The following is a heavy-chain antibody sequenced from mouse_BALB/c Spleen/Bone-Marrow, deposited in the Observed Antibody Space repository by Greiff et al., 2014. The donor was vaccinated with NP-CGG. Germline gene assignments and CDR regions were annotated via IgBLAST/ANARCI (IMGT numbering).Heavy chain of an antibody. J-gene: IGHJ4*01. CDR3: ASTTVVARYAMDY. CDR1: GYSITSGYI. CDR2: IHYSGST. D-gene: IGHD1-1*01. V-gene: IGHV3-1*02. Sequence: EVKLVQSGPDLVKPSQSLSLSCTVTGYSITSGYIWHWIRQFPGNKLGWMGYIHYSGSTNYNPYLKSRISITRDTSKNQFFLQLNSGTTEDEATAYCASTTVVARYAMDYWGQGTSVTVSS.